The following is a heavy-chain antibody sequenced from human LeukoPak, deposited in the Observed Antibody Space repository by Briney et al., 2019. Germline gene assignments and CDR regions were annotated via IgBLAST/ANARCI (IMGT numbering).Heavy chain of an antibody. Sequence: GGSLRLSYAASGFTFSSYAVSWVRQAPGKGLEWVSTIDGNGDNTYYADSVKGRFTISRDNSKNTLYLQMNSLRAEDTAVYYCAKVGAFSWDDGLGYYYYMDVWGKGTTVTVSS. V-gene: IGHV3-23*01. D-gene: IGHD1-1*01. J-gene: IGHJ6*03. CDR2: IDGNGDNT. CDR1: GFTFSSYA. CDR3: AKVGAFSWDDGLGYYYYMDV.